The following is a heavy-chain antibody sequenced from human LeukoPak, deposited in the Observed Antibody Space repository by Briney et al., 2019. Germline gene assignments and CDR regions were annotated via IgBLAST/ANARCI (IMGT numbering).Heavy chain of an antibody. D-gene: IGHD3-9*01. J-gene: IGHJ4*02. V-gene: IGHV3-23*01. CDR1: GFTFSNYA. CDR3: VIWGDYDVLTAYYVPVF. CDR2: ITGSGTNR. Sequence: GGSLRLSCVASGFTFSNYAMSWVRQAPGKGLEWVSAITGSGTNRYYADSLKGRFTTSRGNSKNTVFLQMNSLRHEDTAIYYCVIWGDYDVLTAYYVPVFWGQGTLVTVSS.